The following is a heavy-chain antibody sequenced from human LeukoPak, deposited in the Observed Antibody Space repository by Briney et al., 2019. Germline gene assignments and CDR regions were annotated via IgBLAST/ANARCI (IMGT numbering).Heavy chain of an antibody. V-gene: IGHV3-15*01. Sequence: PGGSLRLSCAASGFTFSDAWMNWVRQAPGKGLEWVGRIKSKTDGGTTDYAAHVKGRFTISREDSKNTLYLQMNSLKTDDTAVYYCTTDHHLLRFRELGSTFYGDYWGQGTLVSVSS. CDR2: IKSKTDGGTT. CDR3: TTDHHLLRFRELGSTFYGDY. D-gene: IGHD3-10*01. CDR1: GFTFSDAW. J-gene: IGHJ4*02.